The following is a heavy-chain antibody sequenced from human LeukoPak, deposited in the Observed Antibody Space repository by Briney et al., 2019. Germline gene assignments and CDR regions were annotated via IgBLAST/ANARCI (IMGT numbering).Heavy chain of an antibody. Sequence: SETQSLTCTVSGGSVSSYYWNWIRQPPGKGLEWIGYIYYSGSSNYNPSLKSRVTISIDTSKNQFSLKLNSVTAADTAVYYCARGEVGATTDFDYWGQGTLVTVSS. CDR1: GGSVSSYY. V-gene: IGHV4-59*02. J-gene: IGHJ4*02. D-gene: IGHD1-26*01. CDR2: IYYSGSS. CDR3: ARGEVGATTDFDY.